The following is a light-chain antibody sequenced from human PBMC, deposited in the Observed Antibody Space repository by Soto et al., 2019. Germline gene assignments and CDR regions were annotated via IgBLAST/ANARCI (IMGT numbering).Light chain of an antibody. CDR1: ISKIGKDT. CDR2: NDD. V-gene: IGLV1-44*01. J-gene: IGLJ3*02. Sequence: QSVLTQPPSVSGTPGLRVNISCSGGISKIGKDTVNWYQQLPGTAPKLLMFNDDKRPSGGPDRFSGSRSGTSASLAISGLQSDDEAVYFCSTWDDSLNGWVFGGGTKVTVL. CDR3: STWDDSLNGWV.